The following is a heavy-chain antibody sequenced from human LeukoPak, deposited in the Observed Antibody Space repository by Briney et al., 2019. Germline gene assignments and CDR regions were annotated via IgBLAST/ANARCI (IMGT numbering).Heavy chain of an antibody. CDR3: ARESHQATTVVTGSFGFDY. CDR2: FDPEDGET. J-gene: IGHJ4*02. V-gene: IGHV1-24*01. D-gene: IGHD4-23*01. CDR1: GYTLTELS. Sequence: GASVKVSCKVSGYTLTELSMHWVRQAPGKGLEWMGGFDPEDGETIYAQKFQGRVTMTEDTSTDTAYMELSSLRSEDTAVYYCARESHQATTVVTGSFGFDYWGQGTPVTVSS.